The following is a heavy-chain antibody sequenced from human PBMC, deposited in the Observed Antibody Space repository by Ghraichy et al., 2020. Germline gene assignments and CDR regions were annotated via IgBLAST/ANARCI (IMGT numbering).Heavy chain of an antibody. J-gene: IGHJ5*02. CDR3: ARGLRGRSCSSTSCSRTGVPLDP. V-gene: IGHV4-34*01. CDR1: GGSFSGYY. D-gene: IGHD2-2*01. Sequence: SETLSLTCAVYGGSFSGYYWSWIRQPPGKGLEWIGEINHSGSTNYNPSLKSRVTISVDTSKNQFSLKLSSVTAADTAVYYCARGLRGRSCSSTSCSRTGVPLDPWGQGTLVTVSS. CDR2: INHSGST.